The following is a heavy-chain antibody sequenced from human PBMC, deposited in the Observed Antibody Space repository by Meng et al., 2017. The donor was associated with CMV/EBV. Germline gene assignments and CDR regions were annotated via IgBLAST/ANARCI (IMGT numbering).Heavy chain of an antibody. CDR3: AHLDTAMVNIDY. CDR1: GFSLSTSGVG. D-gene: IGHD5-18*01. J-gene: IGHJ4*02. CDR2: IYWNDDR. Sequence: SGPMLVKPTQTLTLTCTFSGFSLSTSGVGVGWIRQPPGKALEWLALIYWNDDRRYSPSLKSRLTITKDTSKNQVVLTMTNMDPVDTATYYCAHLDTAMVNIDYWGQGTLVTVSS. V-gene: IGHV2-5*01.